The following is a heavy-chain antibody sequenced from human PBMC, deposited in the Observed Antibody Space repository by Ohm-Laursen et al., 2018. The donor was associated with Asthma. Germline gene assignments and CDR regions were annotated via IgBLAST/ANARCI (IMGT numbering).Heavy chain of an antibody. CDR2: ISYDGSNK. Sequence: SLRLSCAASGFTFSSYAMHWVRQAPGKGLEWVAVISYDGSNKYYADSVKGRFTISRDNSKNTLYLQMNSLRAEDAAVYYCARGYSSSWYAHDTDVWGQGTTVTVSS. J-gene: IGHJ6*02. CDR1: GFTFSSYA. D-gene: IGHD6-13*01. V-gene: IGHV3-30*04. CDR3: ARGYSSSWYAHDTDV.